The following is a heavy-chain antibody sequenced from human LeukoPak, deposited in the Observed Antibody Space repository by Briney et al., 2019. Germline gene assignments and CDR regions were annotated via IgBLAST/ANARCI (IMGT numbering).Heavy chain of an antibody. J-gene: IGHJ3*02. CDR2: ISPYNGDT. Sequence: GASVKVSCRASGYTFTSNGISWVRQAPGQGLEWMAWISPYNGDTTYAQELQGRVTVTTDASTSTAYMELRSLRSDDTAMYFCARPRGGIYSSRDAFDIWGQGTMVTVSS. D-gene: IGHD6-19*01. CDR1: GYTFTSNG. V-gene: IGHV1-18*01. CDR3: ARPRGGIYSSRDAFDI.